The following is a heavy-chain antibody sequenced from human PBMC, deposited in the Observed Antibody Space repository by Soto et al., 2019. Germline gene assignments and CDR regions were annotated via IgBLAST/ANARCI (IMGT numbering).Heavy chain of an antibody. D-gene: IGHD6-19*01. CDR2: ISNSGSTI. J-gene: IGHJ3*02. CDR1: GFTFSDYY. V-gene: IGHV3-11*01. CDR3: ARVPASGWYRIDAFDI. Sequence: GGSLRLSCAASGFTFSDYYMSWIRQAPGKGLEWVSYISNSGSTIYYADSVKGRFTISRDNAKNSLYLQMNSLRAEDTAVYYCARVPASGWYRIDAFDIWGQGTMVTVSS.